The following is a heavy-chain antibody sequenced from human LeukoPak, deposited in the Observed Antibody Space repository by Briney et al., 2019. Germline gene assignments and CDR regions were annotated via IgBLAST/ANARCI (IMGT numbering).Heavy chain of an antibody. Sequence: ASVRASCTAAGYTFTSYDINWVRQATGQRLKGRGGMNPNSGNTGYAQKFQGRVTMTRNTSISTAYMEPSSLRSEDTAVYYCAREKVVVPAAISYYYYYYMDVWGKGTTVTVSS. D-gene: IGHD2-2*01. J-gene: IGHJ6*03. V-gene: IGHV1-8*01. CDR1: GYTFTSYD. CDR3: AREKVVVPAAISYYYYYYMDV. CDR2: MNPNSGNT.